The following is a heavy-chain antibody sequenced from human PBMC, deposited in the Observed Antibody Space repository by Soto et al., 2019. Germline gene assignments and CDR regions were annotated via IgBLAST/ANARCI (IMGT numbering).Heavy chain of an antibody. V-gene: IGHV4-39*01. CDR1: GDSISSRCYY. D-gene: IGHD2-21*02. Sequence: SDNLSVTCTVTGDSISSRCYYWGWIRQPPGKGLEWIGSIYYSGSTYNNPSLRSRVSMSIDTSKDQFSLKLKSVTAADTALYFCARQRTSVVTQAYLDVCG. CDR3: ARQRTSVVTQAYLDV. CDR2: IYYSGST. J-gene: IGHJ6*03.